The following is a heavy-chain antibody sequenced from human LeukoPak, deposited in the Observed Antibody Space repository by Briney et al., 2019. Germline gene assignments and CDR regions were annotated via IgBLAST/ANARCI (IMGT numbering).Heavy chain of an antibody. Sequence: GGSLRLSCAASGFTFSSYEMNWVRQAPGKGLEWVSYISSSGSTIYYADSVKGRFTISRDNAKNSLYLQMNSLRAEDTAVYYCARESSGWYSVEGAFDIWGEGTMVSV. CDR3: ARESSGWYSVEGAFDI. CDR1: GFTFSSYE. V-gene: IGHV3-48*03. D-gene: IGHD6-19*01. J-gene: IGHJ3*02. CDR2: ISSSGSTI.